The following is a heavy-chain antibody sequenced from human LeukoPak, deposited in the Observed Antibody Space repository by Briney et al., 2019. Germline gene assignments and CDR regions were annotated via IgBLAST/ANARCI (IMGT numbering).Heavy chain of an antibody. CDR2: ISGSGGST. CDR1: GFTFSSYA. D-gene: IGHD5-12*01. Sequence: PGRSLRLSCAASGFTFSSYATSWVRQAPGKGLEWVAAISGSGGSTYYADSVKGRFTISRDNSKNTLYLQMNSLRAEDTAVYYCAKGINSGYGSGHYWGQGTLVTVSS. CDR3: AKGINSGYGSGHY. J-gene: IGHJ4*02. V-gene: IGHV3-23*01.